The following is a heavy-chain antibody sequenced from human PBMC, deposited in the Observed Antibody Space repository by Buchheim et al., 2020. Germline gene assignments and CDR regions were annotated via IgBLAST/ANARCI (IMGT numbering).Heavy chain of an antibody. D-gene: IGHD5-18*01. CDR3: ARGWIQLWLIVYGMDV. V-gene: IGHV1-46*01. CDR2: INPSGGST. Sequence: QVQLVQSGAEVKKPGASVTVSCKASGYTFTSYYMHWVRQAPGQGLEWMGIINPSGGSTSYAQKFQGRVTMTRNNSISQAHMELSSLRSEDTAVYYCARGWIQLWLIVYGMDVWGQGTT. CDR1: GYTFTSYY. J-gene: IGHJ6*02.